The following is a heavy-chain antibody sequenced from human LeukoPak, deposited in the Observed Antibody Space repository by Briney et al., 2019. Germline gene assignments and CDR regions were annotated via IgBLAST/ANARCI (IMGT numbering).Heavy chain of an antibody. J-gene: IGHJ4*02. V-gene: IGHV3-71*01. CDR1: GFTVSNNY. CDR3: ARVGSSGWYSDY. D-gene: IGHD6-19*01. Sequence: GGSLRLSCAVSGFTVSNNYMTWFRQAPGKGLEWVSFIRNKAFGGTEYAASVRDRFTISRDDSKSIAYLQMNSLKAEDTAVYYCARVGSSGWYSDYWSQGTLVTVSS. CDR2: IRNKAFGGT.